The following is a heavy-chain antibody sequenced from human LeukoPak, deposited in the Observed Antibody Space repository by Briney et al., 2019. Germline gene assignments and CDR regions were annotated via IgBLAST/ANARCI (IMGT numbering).Heavy chain of an antibody. CDR1: GYSFTSYG. J-gene: IGHJ3*01. Sequence: ASVTVSCKASGYSFTSYGISWVRQAPGQGLEWMGWISAYNGKTNYAWTLQGRVAMTTDTSTSTDYMELRSLRYDDTAVYYCARALGSVVLMTMDTCDLWGQGTMVTVSS. V-gene: IGHV1-18*01. D-gene: IGHD2-8*01. CDR3: ARALGSVVLMTMDTCDL. CDR2: ISAYNGKT.